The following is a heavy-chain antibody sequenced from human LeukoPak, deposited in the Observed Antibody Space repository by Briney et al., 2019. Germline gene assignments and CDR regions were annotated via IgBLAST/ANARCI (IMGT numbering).Heavy chain of an antibody. CDR3: ARLGRSWFGEYYYHYMDV. V-gene: IGHV3-48*03. CDR2: ISSSGDTI. CDR1: GFTFSSYE. D-gene: IGHD3-10*01. J-gene: IGHJ6*03. Sequence: GGSLRLSCAASGFTFSSYEMNWVRQAPGKGLERVSHISSSGDTIYYRDSVKGRFTISRDNAKKSLHLQMDSLRAEDTAVYYCARLGRSWFGEYYYHYMDVWGKGTTVTVSS.